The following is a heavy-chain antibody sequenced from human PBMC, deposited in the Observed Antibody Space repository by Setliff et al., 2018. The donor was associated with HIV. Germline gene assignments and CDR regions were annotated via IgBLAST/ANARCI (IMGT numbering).Heavy chain of an antibody. J-gene: IGHJ5*02. CDR2: IYYSGGT. Sequence: SETLSLTCGVYGGSFSGYYWSWIRQPPGKGLEWIGYIYYSGGTNYNFSLKSRVTISVDTSKNQFSLKLTAVTAADTAVYYCARGGRVAGIGLWGSWFDPWGQGTLVTVSS. CDR1: GGSFSGYY. CDR3: ARGGRVAGIGLWGSWFDP. V-gene: IGHV4-59*12. D-gene: IGHD6-19*01.